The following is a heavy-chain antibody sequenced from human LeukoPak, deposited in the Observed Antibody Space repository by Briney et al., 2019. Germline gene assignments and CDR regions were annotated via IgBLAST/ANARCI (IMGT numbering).Heavy chain of an antibody. CDR3: AKDMALTGYYYDKEDAFDI. V-gene: IGHV3-23*01. Sequence: GGSLRLSCAASGFTFSSYAMSWVRQAPGKGLEWVSAISGSGGSTYYADSVKGRFTISRDNPKNTLYLQMNSLRAEDTAVYYCAKDMALTGYYYDKEDAFDIWGQGTMVTVSS. CDR2: ISGSGGST. J-gene: IGHJ3*02. D-gene: IGHD3-22*01. CDR1: GFTFSSYA.